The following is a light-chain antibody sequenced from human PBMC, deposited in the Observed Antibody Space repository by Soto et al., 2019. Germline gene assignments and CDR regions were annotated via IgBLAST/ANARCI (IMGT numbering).Light chain of an antibody. CDR2: DAS. CDR3: QQRSNWPPLFT. Sequence: EIVLTQSPATLSLSPGERATLSCRASQSVSSYLAWYQQKPGQAPRLLIYDASNRATGIPARFSGSWSGTDFPLTISSLELEDFAVYYCQQRSNWPPLFTFGPGTKVDIK. V-gene: IGKV3-11*01. J-gene: IGKJ3*01. CDR1: QSVSSY.